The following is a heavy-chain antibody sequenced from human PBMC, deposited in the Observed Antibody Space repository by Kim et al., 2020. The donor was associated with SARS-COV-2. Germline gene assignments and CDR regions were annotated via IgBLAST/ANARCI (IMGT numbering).Heavy chain of an antibody. V-gene: IGHV3-23*01. CDR3: AKVPQRVVVPAADAGRYYFDY. CDR2: ISGSGGST. J-gene: IGHJ4*02. D-gene: IGHD2-2*01. CDR1: GFTFSSYA. Sequence: GGSLRLSCAASGFTFSSYAMSWVRQAPGKGLEWVSAISGSGGSTYYADSVKGRFTISRDNSKNTLYLQMNSLRAEDTAVYYCAKVPQRVVVPAADAGRYYFDYWGQGTLVTVSS.